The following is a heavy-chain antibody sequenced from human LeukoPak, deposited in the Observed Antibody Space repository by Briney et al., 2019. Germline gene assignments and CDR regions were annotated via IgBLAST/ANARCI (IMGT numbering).Heavy chain of an antibody. J-gene: IGHJ4*02. CDR3: ARLYSGSGTFLVPFDY. D-gene: IGHD3-10*01. V-gene: IGHV4-59*08. CDR1: GGSLSSYY. CDR2: IYSRGLTRGST. Sequence: SETLSLTCTVSGGSLSSYYWTWIRQPPGKGLECIGYIYSRGLTRGSTNYNPSLKSRVTISVDTSKNQFSLKLSSVTAADTAVYYCARLYSGSGTFLVPFDYWGQGTLVTVSS.